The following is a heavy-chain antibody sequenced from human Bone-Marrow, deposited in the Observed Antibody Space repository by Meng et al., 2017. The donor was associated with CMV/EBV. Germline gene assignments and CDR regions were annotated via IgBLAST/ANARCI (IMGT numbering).Heavy chain of an antibody. CDR3: ARWVRALDY. CDR2: IKADGSDK. CDR1: GFTFSSNW. J-gene: IGHJ4*02. D-gene: IGHD4-23*01. V-gene: IGHV3-7*01. Sequence: GESLKISCVTSGFTFSSNWMSWVRQAPGKGLEWVANIKADGSDKYSVDSVKGRFTISRDNAKNSLYLQMNSLRVEDTGIYYCARWVRALDYWGQGTLVTVS.